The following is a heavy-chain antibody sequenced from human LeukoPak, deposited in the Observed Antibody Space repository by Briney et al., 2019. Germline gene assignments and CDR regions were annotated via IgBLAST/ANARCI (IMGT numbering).Heavy chain of an antibody. D-gene: IGHD6-19*01. CDR3: ARGPYSSGWYSYYYYMDV. CDR2: ISSSSSTI. J-gene: IGHJ6*03. V-gene: IGHV3-48*01. Sequence: PGGSLRLSCAASGFTFSSYSMNWVRQAPGKGLEWVSYISSSSSTIYYADSVKGRFTISRDNAKNSLYLQMNSLRAEDTAVYYCARGPYSSGWYSYYYYMDVWGKGTTVTVPS. CDR1: GFTFSSYS.